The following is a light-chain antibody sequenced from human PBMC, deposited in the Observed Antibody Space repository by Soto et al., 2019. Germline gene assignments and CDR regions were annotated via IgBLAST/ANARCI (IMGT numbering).Light chain of an antibody. CDR2: DAS. CDR1: QGISSY. J-gene: IGKJ5*01. Sequence: IQLTQSPSSLTASVGDRVTTTCRASQGISSYLAWYQQKPGKAPTLLIYDASTLQSGVPSRFSGSGSGTDFTLTISSLQPEDFATYYCQQLSSYRITLGQGTRLEIK. CDR3: QQLSSYRIT. V-gene: IGKV1-9*01.